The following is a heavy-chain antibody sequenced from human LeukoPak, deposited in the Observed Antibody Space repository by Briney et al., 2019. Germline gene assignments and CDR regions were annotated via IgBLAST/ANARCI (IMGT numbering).Heavy chain of an antibody. J-gene: IGHJ4*02. D-gene: IGHD2-2*02. V-gene: IGHV3-23*01. CDR1: GFTFSSYW. CDR2: ISGSGSAT. Sequence: GGSLRLSCAASGFTFSSYWMSWVRQAPGKGLEWVSSISGSGSATYNAGSVEGRFTTSRDNSNNMLYLQMNSLRAEDTAVYYCAKTEAPAAIRAGSDYWGQGTLVTVSS. CDR3: AKTEAPAAIRAGSDY.